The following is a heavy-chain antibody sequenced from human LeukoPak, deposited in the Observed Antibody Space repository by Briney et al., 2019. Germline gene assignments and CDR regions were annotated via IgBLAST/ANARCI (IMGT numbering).Heavy chain of an antibody. CDR1: GFTVSSNY. V-gene: IGHV3-66*01. CDR3: ARTPLYGSGSYYPDY. CDR2: IYSGGST. D-gene: IGHD3-10*01. J-gene: IGHJ4*02. Sequence: GGSLRLSCAASGFTVSSNYMSWVRQAPGKGLEWVSVIYSGGSTYYADSVKGRFTISRDNSKNTLYLQMNSLRAEDTAVYYCARTPLYGSGSYYPDYWGQGTLVTVSS.